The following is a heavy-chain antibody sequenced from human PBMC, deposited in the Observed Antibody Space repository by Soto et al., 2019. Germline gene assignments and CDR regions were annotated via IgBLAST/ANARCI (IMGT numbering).Heavy chain of an antibody. CDR2: INPIGGSA. V-gene: IGHV1-46*01. CDR3: ARGHSGYDPFDY. CDR1: GYTFTSYY. D-gene: IGHD5-12*01. Sequence: GASVTVSCAASGYTFTSYYMHWVRQAPGQGLEWMGIINPIGGSASYAQKFQGRVTITRDKSTSTAYMELSSLRSEDTAVYYCARGHSGYDPFDYWGQGTLVTVSS. J-gene: IGHJ4*02.